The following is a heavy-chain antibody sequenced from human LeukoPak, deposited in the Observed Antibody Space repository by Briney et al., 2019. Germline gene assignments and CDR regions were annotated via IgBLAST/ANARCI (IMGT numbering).Heavy chain of an antibody. CDR1: GYTFTGYY. V-gene: IGHV1-8*03. Sequence: GASVKVSCKASGYTFTGYYMHWVRQAPGQGLEWMGWINPNSGNTGYAQKFQGRVTITRNTSISTAYMELSSLRSEDTAVYYCARGFLVPAARRPHYDFWSGPWRGDYYMDVWGKGTTVTVSS. CDR2: INPNSGNT. J-gene: IGHJ6*03. D-gene: IGHD3-3*01. CDR3: ARGFLVPAARRPHYDFWSGPWRGDYYMDV.